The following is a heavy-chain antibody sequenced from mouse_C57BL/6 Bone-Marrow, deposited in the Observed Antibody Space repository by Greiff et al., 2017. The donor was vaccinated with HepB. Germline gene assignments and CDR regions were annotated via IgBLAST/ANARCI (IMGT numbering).Heavy chain of an antibody. CDR3: ARLYYGSSYEGFAY. J-gene: IGHJ3*01. V-gene: IGHV1-82*01. CDR2: IYPGDGDT. Sequence: QVQLQQSGPELVKPGASVKISCKASGYAFSSSWMNWVKQRPGKGLEWIGRIYPGDGDTNYNGKFKGKATLTADKSSSTAYMQLSSLTSEDSAVYFSARLYYGSSYEGFAYWGQGTLVTVSA. CDR1: GYAFSSSW. D-gene: IGHD1-1*01.